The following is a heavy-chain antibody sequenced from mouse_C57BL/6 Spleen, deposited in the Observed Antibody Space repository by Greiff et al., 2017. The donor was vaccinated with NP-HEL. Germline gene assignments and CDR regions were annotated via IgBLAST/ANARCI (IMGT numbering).Heavy chain of an antibody. D-gene: IGHD2-13*01. CDR1: GFNIKDYY. CDR2: IDPEDGDT. CDR3: TTGDYGYAMDY. J-gene: IGHJ4*01. V-gene: IGHV14-1*01. Sequence: EVQLQQSGAELVRPGASVKLSCTASGFNIKDYYMHWVKQRPEQGLEWIGRIDPEDGDTEYAPKFQGKATMTADKSSNTAYLQLSSLTSEDTALYYCTTGDYGYAMDYWGQGTSVTVSS.